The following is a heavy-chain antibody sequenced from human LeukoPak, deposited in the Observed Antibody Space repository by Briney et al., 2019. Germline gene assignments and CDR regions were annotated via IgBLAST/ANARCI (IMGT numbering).Heavy chain of an antibody. CDR2: INPNTGGT. CDR1: GYTFTAYY. J-gene: IGHJ4*02. CDR3: ARVPNTKAFDY. D-gene: IGHD1-1*01. Sequence: GASVKVSCKASGYTFTAYYMHWVRQAPGQGLEWMGWINPNTGGTNYAQKFQGRVTMTRDTSISTAYMELSRLRSDDTVVYYCARVPNTKAFDYWGQGTLVTVSS. V-gene: IGHV1-2*02.